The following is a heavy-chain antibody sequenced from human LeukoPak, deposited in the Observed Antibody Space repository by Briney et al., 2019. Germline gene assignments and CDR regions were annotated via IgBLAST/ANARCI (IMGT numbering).Heavy chain of an antibody. CDR3: ASTPPIAVAGKWTP. Sequence: ASVKVSCKASGYTFTTYGISWVRQAPGQGLEWMGWISAYNGNTNYAQKFQGRVTMTTDTSTSTAYMELRSLRSDDTAVYFCASTPPIAVAGKWTPWGQGTLVTVSS. J-gene: IGHJ5*02. CDR1: GYTFTTYG. CDR2: ISAYNGNT. D-gene: IGHD6-19*01. V-gene: IGHV1-18*01.